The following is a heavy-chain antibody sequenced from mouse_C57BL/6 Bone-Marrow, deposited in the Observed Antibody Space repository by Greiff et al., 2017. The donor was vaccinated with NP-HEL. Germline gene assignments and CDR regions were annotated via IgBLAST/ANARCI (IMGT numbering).Heavy chain of an antibody. CDR1: GFSLTSSG. Sequence: QVQLQQSGPGLVAPSQSLSITCTVPGFSLTSSGVDWVRQPPGKGLECLGVIWGGVSTHYNSALMSRLSISKDTSKSQFFLKMNSLQTDDTAMDYCAKHYYGSGYYAMDYWGQGTSVTVSS. D-gene: IGHD1-1*01. V-gene: IGHV2-9*01. CDR3: AKHYYGSGYYAMDY. J-gene: IGHJ4*01. CDR2: IWGGVST.